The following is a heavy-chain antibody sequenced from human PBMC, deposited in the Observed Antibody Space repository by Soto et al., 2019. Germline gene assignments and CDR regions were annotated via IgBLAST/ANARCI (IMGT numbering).Heavy chain of an antibody. CDR3: ARGLDYDYIWGSYRYLGTIAY. J-gene: IGHJ4*02. D-gene: IGHD3-16*02. CDR2: INHSGST. Sequence: QGKGLEWIGEINHSGSTNYNPSLKSRVTISVDTSKNQFSLQLSSVTAADTAVYYCARGLDYDYIWGSYRYLGTIAYWGQGTLVTVSS. V-gene: IGHV4-34*01.